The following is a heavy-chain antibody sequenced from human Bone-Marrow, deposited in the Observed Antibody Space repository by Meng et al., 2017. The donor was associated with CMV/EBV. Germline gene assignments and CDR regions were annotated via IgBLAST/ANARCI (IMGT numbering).Heavy chain of an antibody. D-gene: IGHD3-3*01. CDR3: ARFYPLRFLEWLSDN. V-gene: IGHV3-48*03. J-gene: IGHJ4*02. CDR1: GFTFSSYE. Sequence: GGSLRLSCAASGFTFSSYEMNWVRQAPGKGLEWVSYISSSGSTIYYADSVKGRFTISRDNAKNSLYLQMNSLRAEDTAVYYCARFYPLRFLEWLSDNWGQGTLVTVSS. CDR2: ISSSGSTI.